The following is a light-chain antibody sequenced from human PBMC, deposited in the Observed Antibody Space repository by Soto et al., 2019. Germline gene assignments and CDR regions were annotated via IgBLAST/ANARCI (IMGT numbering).Light chain of an antibody. V-gene: IGKV3-20*01. CDR2: LAS. Sequence: EIVLTQSPGTLSLSPGERVTLSCRASQSVSSSYLAWYQQKPGQAPRLLIFLASFRATGIPDRFSGSGSGADFTLTISRLEPEDFAVYYCQQYGTSPFTFGQGTRLEI. CDR1: QSVSSSY. CDR3: QQYGTSPFT. J-gene: IGKJ5*01.